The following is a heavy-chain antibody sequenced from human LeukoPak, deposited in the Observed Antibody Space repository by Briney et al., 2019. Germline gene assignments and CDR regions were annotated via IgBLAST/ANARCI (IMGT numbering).Heavy chain of an antibody. CDR2: IYHSGST. D-gene: IGHD3-3*01. CDR1: GGSISSGGYY. CDR3: ARHHPYYDFWSGPRHSSPFDY. V-gene: IGHV4-30-2*01. J-gene: IGHJ4*02. Sequence: SQTLSLTCTVSGGSISSGGYYWSWIRQPPGKGLEWIGYIYHSGSTYYNPSLKSRVTISVDRSKNQFSLKLSSVTAADTAVYYCARHHPYYDFWSGPRHSSPFDYWGQGTLVTVSS.